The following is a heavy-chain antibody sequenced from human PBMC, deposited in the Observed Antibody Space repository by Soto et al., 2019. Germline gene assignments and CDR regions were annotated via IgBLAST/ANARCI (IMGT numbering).Heavy chain of an antibody. CDR2: MNAKSGDT. CDR1: GYTFSDFD. CDR3: ARGNPFNYAGFDV. Sequence: ASVQVSCKASGYTFSDFDINWLRQATGQGREWRGWMNAKSGDTFFAQRFQGKFNMTSDTSLSTAYMEVGSLTSDDTAMYYCARGNPFNYAGFDVWGQGTTVTVSS. J-gene: IGHJ6*02. D-gene: IGHD3-16*01. V-gene: IGHV1-8*01.